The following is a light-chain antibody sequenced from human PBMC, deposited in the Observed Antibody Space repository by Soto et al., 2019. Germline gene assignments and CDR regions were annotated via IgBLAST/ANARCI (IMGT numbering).Light chain of an antibody. CDR2: GAS. V-gene: IGKV3-20*01. CDR3: QQYGRSTPA. Sequence: LTRSLGDRSSSTGQRPPISSRVGRSVSSSWLAWYQQKPGQAPKLLIYGASSMDSGIPYRFSGSGSGTEFTLTISRLEPDDFALDYCQQYGRSTPAFGQGTKVDIK. J-gene: IGKJ1*01. CDR1: RSVSSSW.